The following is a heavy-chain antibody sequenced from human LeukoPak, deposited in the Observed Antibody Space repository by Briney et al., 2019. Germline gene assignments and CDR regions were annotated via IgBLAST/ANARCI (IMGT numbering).Heavy chain of an antibody. Sequence: GGSLRLSCAASGFTFSISDMHWVRQAPGKGLEWVSFIQYDGSHKNYIDSVKGRFTISRDNSKNTLYLQMNSLRAEDTAVYYCAKAFEGYSYGYDYFDYWGQGTLVTVSS. CDR1: GFTFSISD. D-gene: IGHD5-18*01. J-gene: IGHJ4*02. CDR2: IQYDGSHK. V-gene: IGHV3-30*02. CDR3: AKAFEGYSYGYDYFDY.